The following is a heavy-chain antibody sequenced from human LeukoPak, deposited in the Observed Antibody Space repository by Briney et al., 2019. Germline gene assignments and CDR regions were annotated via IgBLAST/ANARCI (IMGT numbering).Heavy chain of an antibody. CDR1: GGSFSGYY. CDR2: INHSGST. J-gene: IGHJ4*02. CDR3: ARGPHVLLWFGELGTPHY. Sequence: PSETLSLTCAVYGGSFSGYYWSWIRQPPGKGLEWIGAINHSGSTNYNPSLKSRVTISVDTSKNQFSLKLSSVTAADTAVYYCARGPHVLLWFGELGTPHYWGQGTPVTVSS. D-gene: IGHD3-10*01. V-gene: IGHV4-34*01.